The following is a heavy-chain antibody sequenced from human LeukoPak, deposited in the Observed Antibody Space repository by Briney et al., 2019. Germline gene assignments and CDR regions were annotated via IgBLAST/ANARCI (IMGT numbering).Heavy chain of an antibody. J-gene: IGHJ3*02. D-gene: IGHD5-12*01. V-gene: IGHV3-43*01. CDR1: GFTFDDYT. CDR2: ISWDGGST. CDR3: ARDPKGYGGAFDI. Sequence: GGSLRLSCAASGFTFDDYTMDWVRQAPGKGLEWVSLISWDGGSTSYADSVKGRFTISRDNSKNSLSLQMNSLRAEDTAVYYCARDPKGYGGAFDIWGQGTMVTVSS.